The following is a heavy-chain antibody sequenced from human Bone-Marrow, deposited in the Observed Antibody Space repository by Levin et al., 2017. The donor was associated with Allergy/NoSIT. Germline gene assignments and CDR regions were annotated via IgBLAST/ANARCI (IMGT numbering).Heavy chain of an antibody. V-gene: IGHV3-23*01. J-gene: IGHJ3*02. CDR3: AKGRGTSKRDAFDI. CDR1: GFTFSNCA. CDR2: ISSAGTA. Sequence: PGGSLRLSCAASGFTFSNCAMNWVRQAPGEGLEWVSSISSAGTAYYIDSVKGRFTVSRDDSKTTLFLQMNSLRDEDTAVYYCAKGRGTSKRDAFDIWGQGTIVTISS.